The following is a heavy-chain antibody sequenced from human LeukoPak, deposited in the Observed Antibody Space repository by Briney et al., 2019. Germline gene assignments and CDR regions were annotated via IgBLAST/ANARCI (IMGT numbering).Heavy chain of an antibody. CDR3: TTNQTSEYSSSSHKDY. CDR2: IKSKTDGGTT. J-gene: IGHJ4*02. V-gene: IGHV3-15*01. CDR1: GFTFSNAW. Sequence: PGGSLRLSCAASGFTFSNAWMSWVRQAPGKGLEWVGRIKSKTDGGTTDYAAPVEGRFTISRDDSKNTLYLQMNSLKTEDTAVYYCTTNQTSEYSSSSHKDYWGQGTLVTVSS. D-gene: IGHD6-6*01.